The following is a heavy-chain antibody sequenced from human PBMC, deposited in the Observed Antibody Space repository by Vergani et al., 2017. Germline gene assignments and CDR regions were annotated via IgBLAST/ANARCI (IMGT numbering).Heavy chain of an antibody. CDR1: GGTFSSYT. CDR3: ARVPTYSSGWYYYYYGMDV. V-gene: IGHV1-18*01. Sequence: QVQLVQSGAEVKKPGSSVKVSCKASGGTFSSYTISWVRQAPGQGLEWMGWISAYNGNTNYAQKLQGRVTMTTDTSTSTAYMELRSLRSDDTAVYYCARVPTYSSGWYYYYYGMDVWGQGTTVTVSS. CDR2: ISAYNGNT. D-gene: IGHD6-19*01. J-gene: IGHJ6*02.